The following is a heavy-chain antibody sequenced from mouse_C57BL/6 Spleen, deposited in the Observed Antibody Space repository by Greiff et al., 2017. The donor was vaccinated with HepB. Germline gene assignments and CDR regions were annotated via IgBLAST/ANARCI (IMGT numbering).Heavy chain of an antibody. J-gene: IGHJ2*01. Sequence: EVQLQESGGGLVKPGGSLKLSCAASGFTFSSYAMSWVRQTPEKRLEWVATISDGGSYTYYPDNVKGRFTISRDNAKNNLYLQMSHLKSEDTAMYYCARGLGYFDYWGQGTTLTVSS. V-gene: IGHV5-4*01. CDR3: ARGLGYFDY. CDR1: GFTFSSYA. D-gene: IGHD4-1*01. CDR2: ISDGGSYT.